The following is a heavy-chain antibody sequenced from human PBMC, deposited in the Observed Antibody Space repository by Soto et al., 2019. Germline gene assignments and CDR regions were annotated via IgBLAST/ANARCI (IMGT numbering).Heavy chain of an antibody. CDR2: IKQDGSEK. J-gene: IGHJ6*02. D-gene: IGHD6-19*01. V-gene: IGHV3-7*04. CDR1: GFTFSSYW. CDR3: ARDRPRQWLVRTPGGDGMDV. Sequence: PGGSLRLSCAASGFTFSSYWMSWVRQAPGKGLEWVANIKQDGSEKYYVDSVKGRFTISRDNAKNSLYLQMNSLRAEDTAVYYCARDRPRQWLVRTPGGDGMDVWGQGTTVTVSS.